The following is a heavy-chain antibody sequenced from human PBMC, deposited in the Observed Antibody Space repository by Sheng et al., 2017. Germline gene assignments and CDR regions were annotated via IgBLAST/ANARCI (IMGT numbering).Heavy chain of an antibody. Sequence: QVQLVESGGGVVQPGRSLRLSCVASGFTFSSYGMHWVRQAPGKGLEWVAVIWSNGNNKYYADPVKGRFTISRDNSKNTLYLEMNSLRVEDTAVYSCARDRVGATTDNAFDIWGQGTLVTVSS. D-gene: IGHD1-26*01. CDR2: IWSNGNNK. V-gene: IGHV3-33*01. CDR3: ARDRVGATTDNAFDI. CDR1: GFTFSSYG. J-gene: IGHJ3*02.